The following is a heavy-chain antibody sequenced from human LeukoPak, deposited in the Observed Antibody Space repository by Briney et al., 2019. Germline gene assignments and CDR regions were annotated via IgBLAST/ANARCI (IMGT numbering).Heavy chain of an antibody. CDR1: GFTFSSYS. V-gene: IGHV3-21*01. D-gene: IGHD2-2*01. J-gene: IGHJ5*02. Sequence: GGSLRLSCAASGFTFSSYSMNWVRQAPGKGLEWVSSISSSSSYIYYADSVKGRFTISRDNAKNSLYLQMNSLRAEDTAVYYCAREIVVVPAAPNWFDPWGQGTLVTVSS. CDR3: AREIVVVPAAPNWFDP. CDR2: ISSSSSYI.